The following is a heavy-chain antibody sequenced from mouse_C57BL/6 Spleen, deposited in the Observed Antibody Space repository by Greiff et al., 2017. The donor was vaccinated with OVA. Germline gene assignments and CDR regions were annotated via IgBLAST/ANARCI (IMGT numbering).Heavy chain of an antibody. V-gene: IGHV1-72*01. CDR2: IDPNSGGT. D-gene: IGHD2-4*01. CDR1: GYTFTSYW. CDR3: AISFYDYDVPYYSAMDY. Sequence: QVQLKQPGAELVKPGASVKLSCKASGYTFTSYWMHWVKERPGRGLEWIGRIDPNSGGTKYNEKFKSKATLTVDKPSSTAYMLLSSLTSEDSALYYCAISFYDYDVPYYSAMDYWGQGTSVTVSS. J-gene: IGHJ4*01.